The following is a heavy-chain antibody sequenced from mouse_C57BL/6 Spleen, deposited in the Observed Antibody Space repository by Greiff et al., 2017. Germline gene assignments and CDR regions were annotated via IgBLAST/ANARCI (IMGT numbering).Heavy chain of an antibody. CDR2: IDPSDSYT. CDR1: GYTFTSYW. Sequence: QVQLQQPGAELVKPGASVKLSCKASGYTFTSYWMQWVKQRPGQGLEWIGEIDPSDSYTNYNQKFKGKATLTVDTSSSTAYMQLSSLKAGDSAVYYWARGGGDYWGQGTTLTVSS. CDR3: ARGGGDY. J-gene: IGHJ2*01. V-gene: IGHV1-50*01.